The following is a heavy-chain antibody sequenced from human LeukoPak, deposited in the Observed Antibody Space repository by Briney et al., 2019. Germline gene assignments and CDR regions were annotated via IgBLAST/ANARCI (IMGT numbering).Heavy chain of an antibody. V-gene: IGHV4-38-2*02. CDR1: GYSNSSAYY. CDR3: ARELTFDY. Sequence: SETLSLTCTVSGYSNSSAYYWGWIRQPPGKGLEWIGRIYHSGNTYYNPFVKSRVTISVDTSKNQFSLKLSSVTAADTAVYYCARELTFDYWGQGTLVTVSS. CDR2: IYHSGNT. J-gene: IGHJ4*02. D-gene: IGHD3-9*01.